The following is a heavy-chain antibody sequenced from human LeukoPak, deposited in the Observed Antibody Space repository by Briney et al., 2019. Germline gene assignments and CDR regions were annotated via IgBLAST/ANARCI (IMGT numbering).Heavy chain of an antibody. CDR3: AKDHPVVIGDY. CDR2: ISGSGGST. J-gene: IGHJ4*02. V-gene: IGHV3-23*01. Sequence: GGSLRLSCAASGITFSSFWMSWVRQAPGKGLEWVSAISGSGGSTYYADSVKGRFTISRDNSKNTLYLQMNSLRAEDTAVYYCAKDHPVVIGDYWGQGTLVTVSS. CDR1: GITFSSFW. D-gene: IGHD2/OR15-2a*01.